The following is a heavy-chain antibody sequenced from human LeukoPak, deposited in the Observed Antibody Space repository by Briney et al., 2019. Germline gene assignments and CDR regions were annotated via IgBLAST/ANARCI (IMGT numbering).Heavy chain of an antibody. V-gene: IGHV4-59*01. Sequence: TSETLSLTCTVSGGSISSYYWSWIRQPPGKGLECIGYIYYSGSTNYNPSLKSRVTISVDTSKNQFSLKLSSVTAADPAVYYCARTTGEYYDFWSGFYEENWFDPWGQGTLVTVSS. D-gene: IGHD3-3*01. J-gene: IGHJ5*02. CDR1: GGSISSYY. CDR2: IYYSGST. CDR3: ARTTGEYYDFWSGFYEENWFDP.